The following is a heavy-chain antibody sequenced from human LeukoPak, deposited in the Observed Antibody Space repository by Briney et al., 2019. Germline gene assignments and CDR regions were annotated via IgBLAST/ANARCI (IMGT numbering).Heavy chain of an antibody. CDR1: GFIFSDYY. J-gene: IGHJ3*02. D-gene: IGHD2-8*01. CDR2: ISNRNSII. Sequence: GGSLRLSCAASGFIFSDYYMGWIRQAPGKGLEWISYISNRNSIIYYADSVKGRFTISRDNAKSSLFLHMNSLRAEDTAIYYCVRDSYYAFDIWGQGTVVAVSS. V-gene: IGHV3-11*01. CDR3: VRDSYYAFDI.